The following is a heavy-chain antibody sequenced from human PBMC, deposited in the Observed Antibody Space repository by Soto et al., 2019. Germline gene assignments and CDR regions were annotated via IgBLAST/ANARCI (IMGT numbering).Heavy chain of an antibody. J-gene: IGHJ4*02. Sequence: ASVKVSCKASGYTFTSYGISWVRQAPGQGLEWMGWISAYNGNTNYAQKLQGRVTMTTDTSTSTAYMELTSLRSDDTAVYYCARGREHRDFWSCYYTPYFDYWGQGTLVTVSS. CDR3: ARGREHRDFWSCYYTPYFDY. V-gene: IGHV1-18*01. CDR2: ISAYNGNT. D-gene: IGHD3-3*01. CDR1: GYTFTSYG.